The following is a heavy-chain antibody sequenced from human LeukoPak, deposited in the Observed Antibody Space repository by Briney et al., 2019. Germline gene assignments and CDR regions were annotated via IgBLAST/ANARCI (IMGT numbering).Heavy chain of an antibody. CDR1: GGSISSYY. V-gene: IGHV4-59*08. J-gene: IGHJ3*02. CDR2: IYYSGST. CDR3: ARLGEAFDI. Sequence: SETLSLTCTVSGGSISSYYWSWIRQPPGKGLEWVGYIYYSGSTNYNPSLKSRVTISVDTSKNQFSLKLSSVTAADTAVYYCARLGEAFDIWGQGTMVTVSS. D-gene: IGHD3-10*01.